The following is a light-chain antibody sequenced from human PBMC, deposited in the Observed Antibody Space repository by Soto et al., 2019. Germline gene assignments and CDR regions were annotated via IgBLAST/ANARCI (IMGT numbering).Light chain of an antibody. V-gene: IGLV2-14*01. J-gene: IGLJ2*01. CDR3: SSYTTTSSVL. CDR1: SNDIGYYNY. Sequence: QSALTQPASVSGSPGQSIPISCTGTSNDIGYYNYVSWYQQHPAKAPKLIIYEVRSRPSGISNRFSGSKSGNTASLTISGLQAEDEADYYCSSYTTTSSVLFGGGTKLTVL. CDR2: EVR.